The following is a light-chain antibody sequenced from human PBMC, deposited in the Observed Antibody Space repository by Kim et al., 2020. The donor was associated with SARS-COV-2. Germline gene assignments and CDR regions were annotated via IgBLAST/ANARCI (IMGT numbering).Light chain of an antibody. CDR1: SSDVSGYNY. J-gene: IGLJ2*01. CDR2: DVS. Sequence: GQSITISCTGTSSDVSGYNYVSWYQQHPGKAPKLMIYDVSNRPSGVSNRFSGSKSGNTASLTISGLQAEDEADYYCSSYTSSSTQVFGGGTQLTVL. CDR3: SSYTSSSTQV. V-gene: IGLV2-14*03.